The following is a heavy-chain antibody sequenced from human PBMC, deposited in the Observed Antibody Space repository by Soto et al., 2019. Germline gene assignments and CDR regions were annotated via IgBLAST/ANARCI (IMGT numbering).Heavy chain of an antibody. CDR1: GFTFSSYR. CDR2: INSDGSST. V-gene: IGHV3-74*01. CDR3: VRTSLVVAAATREDY. J-gene: IGHJ4*02. Sequence: EVQLVESGGGLVQPGGSLRLPCAASGFTFSSYRMHWVRQAPGKGLVWVSRINSDGSSTSYADSVKGRFTSSRDNSKNTLYLQMNSLRAEDTAVYYCVRTSLVVAAATREDYWGQGTLVTVSS. D-gene: IGHD2-15*01.